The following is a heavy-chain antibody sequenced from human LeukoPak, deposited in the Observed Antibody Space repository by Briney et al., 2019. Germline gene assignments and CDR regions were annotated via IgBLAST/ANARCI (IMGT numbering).Heavy chain of an antibody. CDR3: AKSSYYDSSGYYREYYFDY. V-gene: IGHV3-23*01. J-gene: IGHJ4*02. CDR1: GFTFSSYA. D-gene: IGHD3-22*01. Sequence: PGGSLRLSCAASGFTFSSYAMSWVRQAPGKGLEWVSAISGSGGSTYYADSVKGRFTISRGNSKNTLYLQMNSLRAEDTAVYYCAKSSYYDSSGYYREYYFDYWGQGTLVTVSS. CDR2: ISGSGGST.